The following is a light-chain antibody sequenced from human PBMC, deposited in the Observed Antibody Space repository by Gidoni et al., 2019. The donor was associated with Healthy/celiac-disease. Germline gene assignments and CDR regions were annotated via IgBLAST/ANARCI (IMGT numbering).Light chain of an antibody. CDR3: QQSYSTPWT. CDR2: AAS. J-gene: IGKJ1*01. Sequence: DFHLTQSPSSLSACVGDRVTITRRPSQSNSSYLNWYQQKPGKAPKLLIYAASSLQSGVPSRFSGSGSGTDFTLTISSLQPEDFATYYCQQSYSTPWTFGQXTKVEIK. V-gene: IGKV1-39*01. CDR1: QSNSSY.